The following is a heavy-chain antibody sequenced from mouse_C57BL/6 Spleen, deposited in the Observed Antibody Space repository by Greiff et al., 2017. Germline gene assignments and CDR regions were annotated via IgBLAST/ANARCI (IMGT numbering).Heavy chain of an antibody. CDR1: GYTFTSYG. CDR3: ANWDNFAY. CDR2: IYPRSGNT. J-gene: IGHJ3*01. D-gene: IGHD4-1*01. Sequence: LQLQQSGAELARPGASVKPSCKASGYTFTSYGISWVKQRTGQGLEWIGEIYPRSGNTYYNEKFKGKATLTADKSSSTAYMELRSLTSEDSAVYFCANWDNFAYWGQGTLVTVSA. V-gene: IGHV1-81*01.